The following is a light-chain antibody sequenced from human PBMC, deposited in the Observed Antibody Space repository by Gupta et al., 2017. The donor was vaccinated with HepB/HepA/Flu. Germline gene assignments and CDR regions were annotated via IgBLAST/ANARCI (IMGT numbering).Light chain of an antibody. V-gene: IGKV1-5*03. CDR3: QQYTTYSRT. CDR1: QTISSW. J-gene: IGKJ1*01. Sequence: DIQMTQSPFTLSASVGDRVTITCRASQTISSWLAWYQQRPGKAPKLLIQRASSLESGVPSRFSGSQSGTEFTLTINSLQPDDFATYYCQQYTTYSRTFGQGTKVEIK. CDR2: RAS.